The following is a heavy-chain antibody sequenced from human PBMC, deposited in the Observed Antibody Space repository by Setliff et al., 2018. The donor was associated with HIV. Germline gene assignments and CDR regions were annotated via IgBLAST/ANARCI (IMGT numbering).Heavy chain of an antibody. CDR2: IHYGGFF. CDR3: ARPALGIGGGSRFDN. CDR1: GGSFRSSRYY. J-gene: IGHJ4*02. Sequence: SETLSLTCTVSGGSFRSSRYYWGWIRQPPGKGLEWIGNIHYGGFFWYSPSLKSRVTISVDTSKNQFSLKLSSVTAADTAVYYCARPALGIGGGSRFDNWGQGTRVTDSS. V-gene: IGHV4-39*01. D-gene: IGHD3-10*01.